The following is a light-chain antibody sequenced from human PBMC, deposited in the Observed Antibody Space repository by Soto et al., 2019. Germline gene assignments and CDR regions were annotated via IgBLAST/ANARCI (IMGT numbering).Light chain of an antibody. CDR1: QSISSTY. Sequence: EIVLTQAPGTLSFSPGEGATLSCRASQSISSTYLTWCHQKPGQAPRLLMYGASIRAAGVPDRFSGSGSGTEFTLTLSRLEPEDFTVYYCHHYETFGQGTKVDIK. V-gene: IGKV3-20*01. CDR3: HHYET. J-gene: IGKJ1*01. CDR2: GAS.